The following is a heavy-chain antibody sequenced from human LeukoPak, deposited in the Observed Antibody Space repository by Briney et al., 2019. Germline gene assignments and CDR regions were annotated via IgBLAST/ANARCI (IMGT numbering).Heavy chain of an antibody. CDR1: GYSFNTYW. Sequence: GESLKISCKGSGYSFNTYWIAWVRQMTGKGLEVMGIVYPGDSDTRYSPSFQGQVTISVDKSISTAYLQWSSLKASDTAIYYCARHFWVGATQSNFDFWGQGTLVTVSS. J-gene: IGHJ4*02. D-gene: IGHD1-26*01. CDR3: ARHFWVGATQSNFDF. CDR2: VYPGDSDT. V-gene: IGHV5-51*01.